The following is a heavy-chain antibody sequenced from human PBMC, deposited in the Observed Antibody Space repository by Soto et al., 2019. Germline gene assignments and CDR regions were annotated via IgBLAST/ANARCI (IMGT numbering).Heavy chain of an antibody. CDR3: ARSRSYGYPPKYYFDY. D-gene: IGHD5-18*01. CDR2: IIPIFGTA. CDR1: GGTFSSYA. J-gene: IGHJ4*02. Sequence: AASVKVSCKASGGTFSSYAISWVRQAPGQGLEWMGGIIPIFGTANYAQKFQGRVTITADESTSTAYMELSSLRSEDTAVYYCARSRSYGYPPKYYFDYWGQGTLVTVSS. V-gene: IGHV1-69*13.